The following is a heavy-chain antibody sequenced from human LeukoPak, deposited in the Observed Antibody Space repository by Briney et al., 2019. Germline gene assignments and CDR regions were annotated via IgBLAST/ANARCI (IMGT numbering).Heavy chain of an antibody. Sequence: GGSLRPSCAPSGFTFDDYGMSWVRQAPGKGLKWVSRIYWNGGSTGYADSVKGRFTIARDNAKNSLYLQTNSLRAEDTALYYCARKRFLGHYAFDIWGQGTMVTVSS. J-gene: IGHJ3*02. CDR1: GFTFDDYG. CDR2: IYWNGGST. V-gene: IGHV3-20*04. CDR3: ARKRFLGHYAFDI. D-gene: IGHD1-26*01.